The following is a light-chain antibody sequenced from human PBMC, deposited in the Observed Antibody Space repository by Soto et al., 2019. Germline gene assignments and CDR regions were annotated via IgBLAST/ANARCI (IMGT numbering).Light chain of an antibody. CDR2: KAS. CDR1: QSISSW. CDR3: QQYNSFIWT. Sequence: DIQMTQSPSTLSASVGDRVTIICRACQSISSWLAWYQQKPGKAPKLLISKASNLDSGVPSRFSGSGSGTEFNLTISSLQPEDFATYYCQQYNSFIWTFGRGTKVDIK. J-gene: IGKJ1*01. V-gene: IGKV1-5*03.